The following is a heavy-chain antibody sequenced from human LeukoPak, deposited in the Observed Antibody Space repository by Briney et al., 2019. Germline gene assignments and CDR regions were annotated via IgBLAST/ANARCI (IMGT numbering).Heavy chain of an antibody. J-gene: IGHJ4*02. CDR1: GYTFTGYY. V-gene: IGHV1-3*03. Sequence: GASVKVSCKASGYTFTGYYMHWVRQAPGQRLEWMGWINAGDGNTLSSEEFRDRLTITRDTSANIVYMELNSLRSEDMAVYYCARDASVTTYLFDSWGQGTLVTVSS. CDR2: INAGDGNT. CDR3: ARDASVTTYLFDS. D-gene: IGHD4-17*01.